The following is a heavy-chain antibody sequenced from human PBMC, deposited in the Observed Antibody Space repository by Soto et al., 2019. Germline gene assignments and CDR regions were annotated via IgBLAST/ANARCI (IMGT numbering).Heavy chain of an antibody. Sequence: PGGSLRLSCAVSGFTFNSNDMTRVRQAPGKGLEWVSTISSSGAFTYHADSVRGRLTISRDNSKNTVYLQMNSLRAEDTAVYYCVKHQVSLVRGISPFAYWGQGALVTVSS. D-gene: IGHD3-10*01. V-gene: IGHV3-23*01. CDR1: GFTFNSND. J-gene: IGHJ4*02. CDR2: ISSSGAFT. CDR3: VKHQVSLVRGISPFAY.